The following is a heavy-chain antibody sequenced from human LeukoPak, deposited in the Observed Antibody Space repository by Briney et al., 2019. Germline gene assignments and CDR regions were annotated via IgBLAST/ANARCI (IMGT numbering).Heavy chain of an antibody. CDR1: GFTFSNYA. Sequence: PGGSLRLSCAASGFTFSNYAINWVRQAPGKGLEWVSGISGSGDTTYYADSVKGRFTISRDNSKNTVNLQLNSLRAEETAVYYCAKRGAPGIKDAFEIWGQGTMVTVTS. CDR2: ISGSGDTT. CDR3: AKRGAPGIKDAFEI. V-gene: IGHV3-23*01. J-gene: IGHJ3*02.